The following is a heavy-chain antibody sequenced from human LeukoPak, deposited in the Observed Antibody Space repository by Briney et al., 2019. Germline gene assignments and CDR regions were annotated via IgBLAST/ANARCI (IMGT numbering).Heavy chain of an antibody. D-gene: IGHD2-2*01. CDR2: INLSGGST. V-gene: IGHV1-46*01. J-gene: IGHJ6*04. Sequence: ASVKVSCKASGYTFTSYYMHWVRQAPGQGLEWMGIINLSGGSTSYAQKFQGRVTMTRDTSTSTVYMELSSLRSEDTAVYYCARERGDDIVVVPAAPGMDVWGKGTTVTVSS. CDR3: ARERGDDIVVVPAAPGMDV. CDR1: GYTFTSYY.